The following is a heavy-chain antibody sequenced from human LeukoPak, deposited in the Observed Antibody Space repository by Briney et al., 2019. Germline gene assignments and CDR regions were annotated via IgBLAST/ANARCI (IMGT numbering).Heavy chain of an antibody. J-gene: IGHJ4*02. Sequence: SETLSLTCTVSGGSISSYYWSWIRKPPRQGLEWVGYIYYSGRTNYNPSLKSRVTISVDTSKNQYSLKLSSVTAADTAVYYCARGYGSGSYPCDYWGEGTLVTVSS. CDR1: GGSISSYY. V-gene: IGHV4-59*01. D-gene: IGHD3-10*01. CDR2: IYYSGRT. CDR3: ARGYGSGSYPCDY.